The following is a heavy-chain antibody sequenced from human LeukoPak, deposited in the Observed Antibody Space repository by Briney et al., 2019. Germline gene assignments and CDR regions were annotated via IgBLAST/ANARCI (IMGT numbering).Heavy chain of an antibody. CDR2: IYSDGRT. CDR3: ARGLFLSGYLDAFDI. Sequence: PGGSLRLSCAASGFTFSGSALHWVRQASGKGLEWVSLIYSDGRTYYADSVKGRCTISRDNSKNTLYLQMNSLRVEDTAVYYCARGLFLSGYLDAFDIWGQGTVVTVSS. CDR1: GFTFSGSA. D-gene: IGHD3-22*01. J-gene: IGHJ3*02. V-gene: IGHV3-53*01.